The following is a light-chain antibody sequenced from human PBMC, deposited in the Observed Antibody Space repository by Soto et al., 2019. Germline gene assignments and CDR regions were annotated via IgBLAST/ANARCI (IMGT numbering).Light chain of an antibody. CDR1: QGISSW. CDR3: QHYKPWPLA. Sequence: SVAAAEGDRVTITGRASQGISSWLAWYQQKPGKAPKLLIYDAYIRASGVPARFSGSGSGTEFTLTISGLQSEDFAVHFCQHYKPWPLAIGGGTTVDIK. J-gene: IGKJ4*01. CDR2: DAY. V-gene: IGKV1-12*01.